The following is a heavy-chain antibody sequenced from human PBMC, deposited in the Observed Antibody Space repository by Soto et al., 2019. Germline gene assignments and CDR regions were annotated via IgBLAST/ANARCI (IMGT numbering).Heavy chain of an antibody. CDR3: AKLLNRGDADY. CDR2: ISYDGSNK. Sequence: PGGSLRLSCAASGFTFSSYGMHWVRQAPGKGLEWVAVISYDGSNKYYADSVKGRFTISRDNSKNTLYLKMNSLRAEDTAVYYCAKLLNRGDADYWGQGTLVTVSS. V-gene: IGHV3-30*18. J-gene: IGHJ4*02. D-gene: IGHD2-21*02. CDR1: GFTFSSYG.